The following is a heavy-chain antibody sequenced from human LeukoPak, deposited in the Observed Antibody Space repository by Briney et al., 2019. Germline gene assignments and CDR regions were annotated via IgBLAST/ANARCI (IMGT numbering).Heavy chain of an antibody. J-gene: IGHJ4*02. V-gene: IGHV3-72*01. D-gene: IGHD1-26*01. CDR3: ARTNSGSYMIYFDY. CDR2: TRNKANSYTT. CDR1: GFTFSDHY. Sequence: GGSLRLSCAASGFTFSDHYMDWVRQAPGKGLEWVGRTRNKANSYTTEYAASVKGRFTISRDDSKNSLYLQMDSLKTEDTAVYYCARTNSGSYMIYFDYWGQGTLVTVSS.